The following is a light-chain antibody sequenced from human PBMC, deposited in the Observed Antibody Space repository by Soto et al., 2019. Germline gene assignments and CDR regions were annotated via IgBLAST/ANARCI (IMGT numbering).Light chain of an antibody. V-gene: IGKV1-9*01. CDR2: AAS. Sequence: NQLTQSPSSVNASVGDRVTITCLASQGISSYLAWYQQSPEKAPKLLIYAASTLQSGVPSRFSGSGSGTDFTLTISSLQPEDSATHYCQQLNTYPITFGQGTRLEIK. J-gene: IGKJ5*01. CDR3: QQLNTYPIT. CDR1: QGISSY.